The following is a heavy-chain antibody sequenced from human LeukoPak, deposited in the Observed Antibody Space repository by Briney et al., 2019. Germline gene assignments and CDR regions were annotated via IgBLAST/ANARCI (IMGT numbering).Heavy chain of an antibody. D-gene: IGHD3-10*01. J-gene: IGHJ2*01. Sequence: ASVKVSCKVSGYTLTELSMHWVRQAPGRGLEWMGGFDPEDGETIYAQKFQGRVTMTEDTSTDTAHMELSSLRSEDTAVYYCATQRYGSGSYYYSWYFDLWGRGTLVTVSS. CDR1: GYTLTELS. CDR2: FDPEDGET. CDR3: ATQRYGSGSYYYSWYFDL. V-gene: IGHV1-24*01.